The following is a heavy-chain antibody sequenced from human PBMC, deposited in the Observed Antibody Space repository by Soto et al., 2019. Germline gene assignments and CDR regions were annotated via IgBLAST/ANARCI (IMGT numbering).Heavy chain of an antibody. D-gene: IGHD1-1*01. CDR1: GYTFTSYA. CDR3: ASNYNWNDDYYYGMDV. J-gene: IGHJ6*02. Sequence: GASVKVSCKASGYTFTSYAMHWVRQAPGQRLEWMGWINAGNGNTKYSQKFQGRVTITRDTSASTAYMELSSLRSEDTAVYYCASNYNWNDDYYYGMDVWGQGTTVTVSS. V-gene: IGHV1-3*01. CDR2: INAGNGNT.